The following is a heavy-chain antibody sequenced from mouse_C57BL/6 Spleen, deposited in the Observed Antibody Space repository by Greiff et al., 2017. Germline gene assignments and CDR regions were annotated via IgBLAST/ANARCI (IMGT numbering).Heavy chain of an antibody. Sequence: QVQLQQSGAELARPGASVKMSCKASGYTFTSYTMHWVKQRPGQGLEWIGYINPSSGYTKYNQKFKDKATLTADKSSSTAYMQLSSLTSEDSAVYYCARSPNWDGNWYFDVWGTGTTGTVSS. CDR1: GYTFTSYT. J-gene: IGHJ1*03. CDR3: ARSPNWDGNWYFDV. V-gene: IGHV1-4*01. CDR2: INPSSGYT. D-gene: IGHD4-1*01.